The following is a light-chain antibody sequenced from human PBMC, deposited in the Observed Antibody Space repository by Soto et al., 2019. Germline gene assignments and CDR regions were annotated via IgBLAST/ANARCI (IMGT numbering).Light chain of an antibody. CDR1: QSISNY. J-gene: IGKJ1*01. V-gene: IGKV1-39*01. CDR3: QHSYSTPRT. CDR2: GAS. Sequence: DIQMTQSPSSLSASVGDRVTITCRASQSISNYLNWYQQKPGKAPKLLIYGASNLQSGVPSRFSGSGSGTDFTLTISSLQPEDFATYYCQHSYSTPRTFGQGTKVDIK.